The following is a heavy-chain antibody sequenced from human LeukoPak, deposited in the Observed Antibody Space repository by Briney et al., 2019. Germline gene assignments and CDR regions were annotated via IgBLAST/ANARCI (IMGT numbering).Heavy chain of an antibody. CDR3: AQDRESGYPPYHMDL. CDR2: ISGSGGST. J-gene: IGHJ6*02. Sequence: GGPLRLTCAASGFTFSIYAMTWVRQAPGKGLEWVSTISGSGGSTFYADSVMGRFTISRDNSKNTLSLHMNSLRAEDTAIYYCAQDRESGYPPYHMDLWGRGPRVTVPS. CDR1: GFTFSIYA. D-gene: IGHD6-25*01. V-gene: IGHV3-23*01.